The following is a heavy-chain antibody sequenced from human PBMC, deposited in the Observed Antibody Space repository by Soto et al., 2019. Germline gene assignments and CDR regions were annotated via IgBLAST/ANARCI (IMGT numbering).Heavy chain of an antibody. CDR3: ATAVASFDY. V-gene: IGHV4-59*02. CDR1: GNTGTVSSHY. Sequence: KASETLSLTCAVSGNTGTVSSHYWSWIRQPPGKGLEWIGYIYYSGNTDYNPSLKSRVTISLDTSRNQFSLKLNSVTAADTAVYFCATAVASFDYWGQGTLVTVSS. J-gene: IGHJ4*02. CDR2: IYYSGNT. D-gene: IGHD5-12*01.